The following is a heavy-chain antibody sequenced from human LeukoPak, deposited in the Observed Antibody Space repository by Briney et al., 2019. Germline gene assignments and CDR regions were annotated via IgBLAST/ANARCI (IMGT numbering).Heavy chain of an antibody. J-gene: IGHJ5*02. CDR2: VSAYNGAT. D-gene: IGHD3-22*01. CDR3: ARIKLHWESGGYQRNNWFDP. CDR1: GYTFTSYG. V-gene: IGHV1-18*01. Sequence: GASVKVSCKASGYTFTSYGISWVRQAPGQGLEWMGWVSAYNGATSYAQSLQDRVTMTTDTSATTAYMELRSLRFDDTAIYYCARIKLHWESGGYQRNNWFDPWGQGTLVTVSS.